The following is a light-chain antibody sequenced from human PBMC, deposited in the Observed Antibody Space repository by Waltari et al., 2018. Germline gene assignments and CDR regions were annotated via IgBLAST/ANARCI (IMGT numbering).Light chain of an antibody. V-gene: IGLV2-14*03. CDR1: SSDGCCYNY. CDR2: DVN. Sequence: HSALAQPASVSGSPGQSITIPCTGTSSDGCCYNYVSWYQQQPGKAPRLMIYDVNNRPSVVSNRFSGSKSGNTASLTISGLQAEDEADYYCSSFTRTNSWVFGGGTKLTVL. J-gene: IGLJ3*02. CDR3: SSFTRTNSWV.